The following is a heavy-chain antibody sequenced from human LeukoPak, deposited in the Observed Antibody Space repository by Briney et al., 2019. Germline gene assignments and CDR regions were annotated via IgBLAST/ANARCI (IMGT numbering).Heavy chain of an antibody. CDR3: ATAGIDYDILTGYRFDY. CDR1: GYTLTELS. Sequence: ASVKASCKVSGYTLTELSMHWVRQAPGKGLEWMGGFDPEDGETIYAQKFQGRVTMTEDTSTDTAYMELSSLRPEDTAVYYCATAGIDYDILTGYRFDYWGQGTLVTVSS. V-gene: IGHV1-24*01. D-gene: IGHD3-9*01. CDR2: FDPEDGET. J-gene: IGHJ4*02.